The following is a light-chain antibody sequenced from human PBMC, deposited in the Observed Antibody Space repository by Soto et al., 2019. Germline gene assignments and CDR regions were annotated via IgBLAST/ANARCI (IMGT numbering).Light chain of an antibody. CDR1: QSVSSY. V-gene: IGKV3-11*01. J-gene: IGKJ5*01. Sequence: IVLTQSPDTLSLSPGERATLSCRASQSVSSYLAWYQQKPGQAPRLLIYDASNRATGIPARFSGSGSGTDFTLTISSLEPEDFAVYYCQQRSNRITFGQGTRLEI. CDR2: DAS. CDR3: QQRSNRIT.